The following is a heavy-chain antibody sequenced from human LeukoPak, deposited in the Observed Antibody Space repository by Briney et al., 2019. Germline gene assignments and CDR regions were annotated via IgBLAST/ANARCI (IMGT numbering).Heavy chain of an antibody. V-gene: IGHV4-34*01. Sequence: PSETLSLTCAVYGGSFSGYYWSWIRQPPGKGLEWIGEINHSGSTNYNPSLKSRVTISVDTSKNQFSLKLSSVTAADTAVYYCASGSYYDFWSGYPYYYYYMDVWGKGTTVTVSS. J-gene: IGHJ6*03. CDR2: INHSGST. CDR1: GGSFSGYY. D-gene: IGHD3-3*01. CDR3: ASGSYYDFWSGYPYYYYYMDV.